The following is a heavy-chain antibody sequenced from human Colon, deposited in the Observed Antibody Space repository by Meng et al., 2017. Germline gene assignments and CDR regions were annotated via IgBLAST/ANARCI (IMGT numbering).Heavy chain of an antibody. V-gene: IGHV4-39*07. CDR1: GGCITTTSYY. J-gene: IGHJ4*02. CDR3: ARQLRQWLVNDF. D-gene: IGHD3-22*01. CDR2: AYGSGTT. Sequence: LPLQDAVTDIMKLSETLSLHVTIFGGCITTTSYYWGWIRQAPGKGLEWIGTAYGSGTTFYKSSIKSRVTISVDTSKNQFYLRLASVTAADSAVYYWARQLRQWLVNDFWGQGVLVTVSS.